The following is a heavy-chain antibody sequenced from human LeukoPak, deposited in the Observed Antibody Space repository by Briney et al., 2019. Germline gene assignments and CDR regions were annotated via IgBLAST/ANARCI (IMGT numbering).Heavy chain of an antibody. J-gene: IGHJ4*02. V-gene: IGHV1-8*01. Sequence: ASVKVSCKASGYTFTSYDINWVRQATGQGLEWMGWMNPNSGNAGYAQKFQGRVTMTRNTSKSTAYMELSSLRSEDTAVYYCARWHYGSGSYLDYWGQGTLVTVSS. D-gene: IGHD3-10*01. CDR1: GYTFTSYD. CDR3: ARWHYGSGSYLDY. CDR2: MNPNSGNA.